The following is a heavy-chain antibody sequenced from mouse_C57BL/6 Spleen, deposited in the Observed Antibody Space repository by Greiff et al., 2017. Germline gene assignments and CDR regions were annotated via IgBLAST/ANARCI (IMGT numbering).Heavy chain of an antibody. J-gene: IGHJ1*03. CDR1: GFTFSSYA. V-gene: IGHV5-4*01. Sequence: EVQLQESGGGLVKPGGSLKLSCAASGFTFSSYAMSWVRQTPEKRLEWVATISDGGSYTYYPDNVKGRFTISRDNAKNNLYLQMSHLKSEDTAMYYCARVTYYYGSSSLWYFDVWGTGTTVTVSS. CDR3: ARVTYYYGSSSLWYFDV. D-gene: IGHD1-1*01. CDR2: ISDGGSYT.